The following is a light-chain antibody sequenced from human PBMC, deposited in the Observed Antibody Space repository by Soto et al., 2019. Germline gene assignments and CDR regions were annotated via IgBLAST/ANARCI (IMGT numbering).Light chain of an antibody. CDR2: GAT. J-gene: IGKJ5*01. CDR3: QQYHATPLT. V-gene: IGKV1-39*01. Sequence: DIQMTQSPSFLSASVGDRVTITCRASQAISNYLNWYQQRPGKAPKLLIFGATTWQSGIPSRFSGSGSGTDFTLTITTLQPEDVGIYYCQQYHATPLTFGQGTRLDI. CDR1: QAISNY.